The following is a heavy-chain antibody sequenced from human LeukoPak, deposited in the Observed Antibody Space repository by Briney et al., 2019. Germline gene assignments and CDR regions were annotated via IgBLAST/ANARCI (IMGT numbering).Heavy chain of an antibody. D-gene: IGHD6-13*01. J-gene: IGHJ3*02. CDR1: GGSTSSYY. V-gene: IGHV4-59*08. CDR2: IYYSGST. CDR3: ARRGSSWYYAFDI. Sequence: PSETLSLTCTVSGGSTSSYYWSWIRQPPGKGLEWIGYIYYSGSTNYNPSLKSRVTISVDTSKNQFSLKLSSVTAADTAVYYCARRGSSWYYAFDIWGQGTMVTVSS.